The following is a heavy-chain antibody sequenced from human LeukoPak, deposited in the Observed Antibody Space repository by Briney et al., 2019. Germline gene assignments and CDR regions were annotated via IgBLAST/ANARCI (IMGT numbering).Heavy chain of an antibody. Sequence: SETLSLTCAVYGGSFSGYQWSWIRQPAEKGLEWIGRISSSGSTNYNSSLKSRVTMSVDTSKNQFSLKLSSVTAADTAVYYCARGIAAAANWFDPWGQGTLVIVSS. J-gene: IGHJ5*02. CDR1: GGSFSGYQ. CDR2: ISSSGST. D-gene: IGHD6-13*01. CDR3: ARGIAAAANWFDP. V-gene: IGHV4-59*10.